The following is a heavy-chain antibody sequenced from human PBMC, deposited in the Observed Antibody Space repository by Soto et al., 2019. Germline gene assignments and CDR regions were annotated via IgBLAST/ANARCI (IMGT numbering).Heavy chain of an antibody. CDR2: INPILSMS. V-gene: IGHV1-69*02. CDR3: ASSYGSGYRAFDY. CDR1: GDTFTFYS. J-gene: IGHJ4*02. Sequence: QVQLVQSGAEVKRPGSSVKVSCKASGDTFTFYSINWVRQAPGLGLEWMGRINPILSMSNYAQRFQGRVTMTADKSTSTAYMELSSLRSEDTVIYYCASSYGSGYRAFDYWGQGAWSPSP. D-gene: IGHD3-10*01.